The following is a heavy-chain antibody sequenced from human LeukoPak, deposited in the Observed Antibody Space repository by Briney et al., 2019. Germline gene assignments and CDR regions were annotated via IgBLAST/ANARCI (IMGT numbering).Heavy chain of an antibody. V-gene: IGHV1-46*01. Sequence: ASVKVSCKASGGTFSSYAISWVRQAPGQGLEWMGIINPSGGSTSYAQKFQGRVTMTRDMSTSTVYMELSSLRSEDTAVYYCARIYGEADYWGQGTLVTVSS. CDR1: GGTFSSYA. D-gene: IGHD4-17*01. CDR2: INPSGGST. CDR3: ARIYGEADY. J-gene: IGHJ4*02.